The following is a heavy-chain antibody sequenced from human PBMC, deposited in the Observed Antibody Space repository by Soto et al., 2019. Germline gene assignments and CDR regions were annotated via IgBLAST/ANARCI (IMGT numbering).Heavy chain of an antibody. V-gene: IGHV2-70*17. CDR3: ARAYSSGWPRGGFDY. CDR2: IDWDDDK. Sequence: GSGPTLVNPTQTLTLTCTFSGFSLSTSGMCVTWIRQPPGKALEWLARIDWDDDKFYSRSLKTRLTISKDTSKIQVVLTVTNMDPVDTATYYCARAYSSGWPRGGFDYWGPGTLVTVSS. J-gene: IGHJ4*02. D-gene: IGHD6-19*01. CDR1: GFSLSTSGMC.